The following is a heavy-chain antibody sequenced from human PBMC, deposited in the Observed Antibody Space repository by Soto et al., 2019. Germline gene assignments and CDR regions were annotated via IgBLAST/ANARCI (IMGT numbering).Heavy chain of an antibody. CDR1: GFTFSSYA. CDR2: ISGSGGTT. V-gene: IGHV3-23*01. D-gene: IGHD6-13*01. J-gene: IGHJ4*02. CDR3: AKVRESAASGHFDY. Sequence: GGSLRLSCVASGFTFSSYAMAWVRQVPGKGLEWVSVISGSGGTTYYADSVKGRFTISRDNSKNTLYVQMNSLRVEDTALYFCAKVRESAASGHFDYWGRGTLVTVSS.